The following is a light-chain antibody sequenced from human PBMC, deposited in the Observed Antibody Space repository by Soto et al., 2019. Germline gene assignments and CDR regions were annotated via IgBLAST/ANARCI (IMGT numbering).Light chain of an antibody. V-gene: IGKV3-15*01. CDR1: QSVSSD. J-gene: IGKJ1*01. CDR3: QQYHNPPRP. CDR2: GAS. Sequence: EGGLTQFAATLSVSRGERATLSCRASQSVSSDLAWYHQKPGQAPRLLIYGASTRATGIPARFSGSGSGTEFTLTITTLQSEDLAVYSCQQYHNPPRPFAQGTKVDIK.